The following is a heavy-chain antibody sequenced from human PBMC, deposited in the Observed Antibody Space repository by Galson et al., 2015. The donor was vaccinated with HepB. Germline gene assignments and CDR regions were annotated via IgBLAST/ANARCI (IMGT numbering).Heavy chain of an antibody. CDR2: IIPILGIA. V-gene: IGHV1-69*04. D-gene: IGHD3-9*01. CDR3: ARDGADVLRYFDPRGGFDP. Sequence: SVKVSCKASGGTFSSYTISWVRQAPGQGLEWMGRIIPILGIANYAQKFQGRVTITADKSTSTAYMELNSLRSEDTAVYYCARDGADVLRYFDPRGGFDPWGQGTLVTVSS. J-gene: IGHJ5*02. CDR1: GGTFSSYT.